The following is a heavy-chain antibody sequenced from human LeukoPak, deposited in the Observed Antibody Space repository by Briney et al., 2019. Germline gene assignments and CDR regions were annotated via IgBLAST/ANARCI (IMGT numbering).Heavy chain of an antibody. CDR2: ISAYNGNT. J-gene: IGHJ4*02. CDR3: ARDGHILTGYYQNFAFDY. D-gene: IGHD3-9*01. V-gene: IGHV1-18*01. CDR1: GGTFSSYA. Sequence: ASVKVSCKASGGTFSSYAISWVRQAPGQGLEWMGWISAYNGNTNYAQKLQGRVTMTTDTSTSTAYMELRSLRSDDTAVYYCARDGHILTGYYQNFAFDYWGQGTLVTVSS.